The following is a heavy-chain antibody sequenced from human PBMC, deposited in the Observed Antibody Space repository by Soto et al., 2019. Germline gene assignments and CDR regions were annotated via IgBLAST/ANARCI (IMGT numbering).Heavy chain of an antibody. CDR1: GVTFSNYA. J-gene: IGHJ1*01. D-gene: IGHD3-22*01. CDR3: ATGGERHYNDPSGWR. CDR2: INPIFGPV. Sequence: QVQLVQSGDEVKKPGSSVKVSCKASGVTFSNYALDWVRQSPGQGLEWMGGINPIFGPVRHAPNFQGRVTITADEPTSTAYMELSSLRYEDTAMYYCATGGERHYNDPSGWRWGQGLMFTFSS. V-gene: IGHV1-69*12.